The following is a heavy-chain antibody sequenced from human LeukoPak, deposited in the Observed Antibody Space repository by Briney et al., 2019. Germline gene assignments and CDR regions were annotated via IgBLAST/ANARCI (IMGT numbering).Heavy chain of an antibody. J-gene: IGHJ3*02. CDR1: GYTFTNYG. D-gene: IGHD6-13*01. V-gene: IGHV1-18*01. Sequence: ASVRVSCKTSGYTFTNYGISWVRQAPGLGLEWMGWISAYNGNTNYAQKVQGRVTMTTDTSTSTAYMELRSLRFDDTAVYYCARDQSVRLLQTSSTYFKHVFAIWGQGSMVTVSS. CDR3: ARDQSVRLLQTSSTYFKHVFAI. CDR2: ISAYNGNT.